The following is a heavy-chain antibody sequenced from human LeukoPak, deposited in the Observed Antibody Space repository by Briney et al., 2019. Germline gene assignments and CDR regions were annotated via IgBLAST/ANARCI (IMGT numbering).Heavy chain of an antibody. D-gene: IGHD6-13*01. Sequence: GGSLRLSCAASGFTFSSYAMSWVRQAPGKGLEWVSAISGSGGGTYYADSVKGRFTISRDNSKNTLYLQMNSLRAEDTAVYYCAKGIAAAGTRYYFDYWGQGTLVTVSS. J-gene: IGHJ4*02. CDR3: AKGIAAAGTRYYFDY. V-gene: IGHV3-23*01. CDR2: ISGSGGGT. CDR1: GFTFSSYA.